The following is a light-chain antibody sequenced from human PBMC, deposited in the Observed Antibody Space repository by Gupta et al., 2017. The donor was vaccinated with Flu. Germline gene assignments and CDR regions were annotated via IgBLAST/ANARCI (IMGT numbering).Light chain of an antibody. V-gene: IGKV1-39*01. CDR2: AAS. J-gene: IGKJ2*01. Sequence: DIQMTQSPSSLSASVGDRVTITCRASQTISNYLSWYQQKPGKAPNLLIYAASTLQSGVPSRFSGSGSGTGFTLTISRLQPEDFATYYCQYSYSSLTFGQGTKLEVK. CDR1: QTISNY. CDR3: QYSYSSLT.